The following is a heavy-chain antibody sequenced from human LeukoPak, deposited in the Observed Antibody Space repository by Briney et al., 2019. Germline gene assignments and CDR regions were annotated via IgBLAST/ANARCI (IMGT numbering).Heavy chain of an antibody. CDR3: APKGTRYGPFDY. CDR1: GFTFSSYA. CDR2: ISGSGGST. D-gene: IGHD3-10*01. V-gene: IGHV3-23*01. J-gene: IGHJ4*02. Sequence: GSLRLPCAASGFTFSSYAMSWVRQAPGKGLEWVSGISGSGGSTNYADSVKGRFTISRDNSKNTLYLQMNSLRAEDTAVYYCAPKGTRYGPFDYWGQGTLVTVSS.